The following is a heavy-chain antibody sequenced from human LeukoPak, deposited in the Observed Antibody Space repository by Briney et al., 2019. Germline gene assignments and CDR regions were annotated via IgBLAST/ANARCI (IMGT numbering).Heavy chain of an antibody. CDR1: GYTLTELS. Sequence: ASVKVSCKVSGYTLTELSMHWVRQAPGKGLEWMGGFDPEDGETIYGQKFQGRVTMTEDTSTDTAYMELSSLRSEDTAVYYCATRTYYDFWSGYAFDIWGQGTMVTVSS. CDR3: ATRTYYDFWSGYAFDI. CDR2: FDPEDGET. D-gene: IGHD3-3*01. J-gene: IGHJ3*02. V-gene: IGHV1-24*01.